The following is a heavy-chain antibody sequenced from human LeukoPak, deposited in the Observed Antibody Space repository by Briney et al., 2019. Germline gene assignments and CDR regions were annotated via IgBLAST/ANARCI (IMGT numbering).Heavy chain of an antibody. CDR3: ASWRGYRGYDYGFDY. V-gene: IGHV4-39*07. Sequence: SETLSLTCNVSGDAVINNHYYWGWIRQSPGKGLEWIANIFYSGALFSRGHTYYNPSLKSRVTISVDTSKNQFSLKVRSVTAADTAVYYCASWRGYRGYDYGFDYWGQGTLVTVSS. CDR1: GDAVINNHYY. CDR2: IFYSGALFSRGHT. J-gene: IGHJ4*02. D-gene: IGHD5-12*01.